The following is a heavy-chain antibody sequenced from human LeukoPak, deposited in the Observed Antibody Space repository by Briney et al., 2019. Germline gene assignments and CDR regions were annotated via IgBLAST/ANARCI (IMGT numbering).Heavy chain of an antibody. CDR1: GGSISSYY. Sequence: SETLSLTCTVSGGSISSYYWSWIRQPPGKGLEWVGYIYYSGSTNYNPSLKSRHTISVDTSKTQYSLKLSPVTAADTAVYYCARCITKLNDAFDIWGQGTMVTVSS. CDR2: IYYSGST. D-gene: IGHD3-9*01. CDR3: ARCITKLNDAFDI. J-gene: IGHJ3*02. V-gene: IGHV4-59*08.